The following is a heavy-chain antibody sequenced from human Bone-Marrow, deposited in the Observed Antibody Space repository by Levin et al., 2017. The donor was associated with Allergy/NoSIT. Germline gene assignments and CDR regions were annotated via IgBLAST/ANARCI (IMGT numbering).Heavy chain of an antibody. D-gene: IGHD4-11*01. Sequence: ETLSLTCVGSGFTFSSYAMDWVRQAPGEGLEWVSTITSRSGSATYYADSVKGRFTISRDNSKNTLFLEMNSLSGEDTAIYYCVKDQYSTPCDWGQGTLVTVSS. CDR2: ITSRSGSAT. CDR1: GFTFSSYA. CDR3: VKDQYSTPCD. V-gene: IGHV3-23*01. J-gene: IGHJ4*02.